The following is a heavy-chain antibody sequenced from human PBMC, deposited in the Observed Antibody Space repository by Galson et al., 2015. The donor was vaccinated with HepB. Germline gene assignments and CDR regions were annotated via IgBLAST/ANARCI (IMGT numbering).Heavy chain of an antibody. D-gene: IGHD1-26*01. CDR1: GGSISSYY. J-gene: IGHJ4*02. CDR3: ARVVRVGLVDY. V-gene: IGHV4-59*01. Sequence: ETLSLTCTVSGGSISSYYWSWIRRPPGKGLEWIGYIYYSGSTNYNPSLKSRVTISVDTSKNQFSLKLSSVTAADTAVYYCARVVRVGLVDYWGQGTLVTVSS. CDR2: IYYSGST.